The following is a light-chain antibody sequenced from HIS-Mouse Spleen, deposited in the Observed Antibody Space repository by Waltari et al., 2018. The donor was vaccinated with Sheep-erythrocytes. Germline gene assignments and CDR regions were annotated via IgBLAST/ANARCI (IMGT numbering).Light chain of an antibody. CDR2: QDS. CDR1: KLGDKY. CDR3: CSYAGSYNHV. V-gene: IGLV3-1*01. Sequence: SYELTQPPSVSVSPGQTASITCSGDKLGDKYACWYQQKPGQSPVLVIYQDSKRPSGIPVRFPGSKSGNTASLTIAGLQAEDESDYYCCSYAGSYNHVFATGTKVTVL. J-gene: IGLJ1*01.